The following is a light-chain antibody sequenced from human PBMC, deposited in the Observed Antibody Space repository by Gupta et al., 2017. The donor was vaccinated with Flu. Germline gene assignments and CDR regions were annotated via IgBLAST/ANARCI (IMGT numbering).Light chain of an antibody. V-gene: IGLV2-14*01. CDR1: SSDLGGTNY. J-gene: IGLJ3*02. Sequence: QSALTQAASVSGSPGQSITISCTGSSSDLGGTNYVSWYQQHPGKAPKLIIYEVSNRPSGVSNRFSGSKSGNTASLTISGLRAEDEGDYYCSSKTSSSARVFGGGTRLTVL. CDR2: EVS. CDR3: SSKTSSSARV.